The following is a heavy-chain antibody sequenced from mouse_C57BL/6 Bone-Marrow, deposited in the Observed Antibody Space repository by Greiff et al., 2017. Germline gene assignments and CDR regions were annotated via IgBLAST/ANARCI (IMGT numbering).Heavy chain of an antibody. V-gene: IGHV5-15*01. CDR2: ISNLAYSI. Sequence: DVKLVESGGGLVQPGGSLKLSCAASGFTFSDYGMAWVRQAPRKGPEWVAFISNLAYSIYYADTVTGRFTISRENAKNTLYLEMSSLRSEDTAMYYCARKTLYYYGSSYWYFDVWGTGTTVTVSS. CDR3: ARKTLYYYGSSYWYFDV. D-gene: IGHD1-1*01. CDR1: GFTFSDYG. J-gene: IGHJ1*03.